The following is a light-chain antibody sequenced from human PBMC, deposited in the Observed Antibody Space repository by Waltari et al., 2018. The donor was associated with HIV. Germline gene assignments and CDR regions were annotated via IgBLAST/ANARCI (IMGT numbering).Light chain of an antibody. CDR3: QQYYSTPIT. CDR2: WAS. J-gene: IGKJ5*01. Sequence: DIVMTQSPDSLAVSLGERATINCTSSQSVLYSSDNKNYLVWYQQKPGQPPKLLIYWASTRESGVPDRFSGSGSGTDFTLTISSLQVEDVAVYYCQQYYSTPITFGQGTRLEIK. CDR1: QSVLYSSDNKNY. V-gene: IGKV4-1*01.